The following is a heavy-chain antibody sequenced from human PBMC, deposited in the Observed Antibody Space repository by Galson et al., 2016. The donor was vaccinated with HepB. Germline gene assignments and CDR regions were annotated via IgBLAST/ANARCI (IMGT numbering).Heavy chain of an antibody. CDR1: GGSVSSGNYY. V-gene: IGHV4-61*01. J-gene: IGHJ5*02. D-gene: IGHD2-8*01. CDR3: ARDSLDYTNHVWFNWFDP. CDR2: IYHSGST. Sequence: LTCTVSGGSVSSGNYYWSWIRQPPGKGLEWIGYIYHSGSTNYNPSLESRVTISLDTSKNQFSLELSPVTASDTAVYYCARDSLDYTNHVWFNWFDPWGQGTLVTVSS.